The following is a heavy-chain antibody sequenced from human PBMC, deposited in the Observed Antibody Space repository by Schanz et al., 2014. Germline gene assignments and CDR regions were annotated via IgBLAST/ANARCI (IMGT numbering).Heavy chain of an antibody. CDR2: IKSKSDGGTT. V-gene: IGHV3-15*01. J-gene: IGHJ5*02. CDR1: RFTVTNAW. Sequence: DVHLLESGGGLVKPGGSLTLSCAASRFTVTNAWMSWVRQAPGKGLEWVGRIKSKSDGGTTDYAAPVKGRFSISRDDSQSTLYLQMNSLKIEDTAVYYCATASSPVREAGAGSSFHLWGQGTLVTVSP. D-gene: IGHD6-13*01. CDR3: ATASSPVREAGAGSSFHL.